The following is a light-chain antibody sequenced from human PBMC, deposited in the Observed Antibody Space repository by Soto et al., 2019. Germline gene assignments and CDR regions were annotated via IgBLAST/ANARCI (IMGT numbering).Light chain of an antibody. CDR1: QSVSRY. CDR2: DES. J-gene: IGKJ5*01. CDR3: QERGNSPIT. V-gene: IGKV3-11*01. Sequence: TRSPATXCLTQLKRAPIAWRESQSVSRYLAWYKKKPGKAXRXXXYDESNRETGIPARLRGSGSGTDFNLNICSLAPEDFAVYYCQERGNSPITFGEGTRLEI.